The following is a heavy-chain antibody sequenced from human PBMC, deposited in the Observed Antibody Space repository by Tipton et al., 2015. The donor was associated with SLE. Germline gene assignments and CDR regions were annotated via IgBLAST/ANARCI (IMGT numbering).Heavy chain of an antibody. Sequence: SLRLSCAASGFTFSSYEMNWVRPAPGKGLEWVSYISSSGSTVSYADSVEGRVTISRDTAKNSLYLQMNSLRAEETAVYYCARESLMSIAGGRDAFDIWGQGIMVTVSS. CDR3: ARESLMSIAGGRDAFDI. J-gene: IGHJ3*02. V-gene: IGHV3-48*03. CDR1: GFTFSSYE. D-gene: IGHD6-6*01. CDR2: ISSSGSTV.